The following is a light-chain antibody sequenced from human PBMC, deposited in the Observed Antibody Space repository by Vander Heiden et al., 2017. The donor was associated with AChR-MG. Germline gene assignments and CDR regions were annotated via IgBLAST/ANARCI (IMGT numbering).Light chain of an antibody. Sequence: QSALTQPASVSGSPGQSLTISCTGTSSDVGGYNYVSWYQHHPGKAPKLMIYDVSNRPSGVSNRFSGSKSGNTASLTISGLQAEDEADYYCSSYTSSSTLWVFGGGTKLTVL. V-gene: IGLV2-14*03. CDR2: DVS. CDR1: SSDVGGYNY. CDR3: SSYTSSSTLWV. J-gene: IGLJ3*02.